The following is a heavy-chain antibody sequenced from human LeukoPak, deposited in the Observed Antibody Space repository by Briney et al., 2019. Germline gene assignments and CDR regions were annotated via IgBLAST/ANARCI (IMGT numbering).Heavy chain of an antibody. D-gene: IGHD3-3*01. CDR1: GFTFSSYA. CDR3: AKGGLRFLELVDY. V-gene: IGHV3-23*01. Sequence: GGSLRLSCAASGFTFSSYAMSWVRQAPGKALEWVSAISGSGGSTYCADSVEGRFTISRDNSKNTLYLQMNSLRAEDTAVYYCAKGGLRFLELVDYWGQGTLVTVSS. J-gene: IGHJ4*02. CDR2: ISGSGGST.